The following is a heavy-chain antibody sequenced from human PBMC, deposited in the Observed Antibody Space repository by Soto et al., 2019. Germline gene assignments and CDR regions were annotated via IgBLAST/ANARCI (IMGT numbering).Heavy chain of an antibody. J-gene: IGHJ6*02. CDR2: IRSEAYGGTT. CDR1: GFTFGDYA. Sequence: PGGSLRLSCTASGFTFGDYAMSWVRQAPGKGLEWVGFIRSEAYGGTTEYAASVKGRFTLSRDDSKSIAYLQMNSLKTEDTAVYYCTRDCSTTSCHYGMGVWGQGTTVTVSS. D-gene: IGHD2-2*01. CDR3: TRDCSTTSCHYGMGV. V-gene: IGHV3-49*04.